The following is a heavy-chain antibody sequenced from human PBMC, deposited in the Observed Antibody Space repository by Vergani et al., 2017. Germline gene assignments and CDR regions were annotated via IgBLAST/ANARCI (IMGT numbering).Heavy chain of an antibody. Sequence: QVQVVQSGAEVKKSGASVKVSCKISGYTFSNYYMHWVRQAPGQGLEWLGIINHSGVQTNDAQKFQGRVTMTRDTSTRTVDMELSSLRSEDTAIYYCARGDYGILTGYRYWGQGTLVTVSA. CDR1: GYTFSNYY. CDR3: ARGDYGILTGYRY. D-gene: IGHD3-9*01. J-gene: IGHJ4*02. CDR2: INHSGVQT. V-gene: IGHV1-46*03.